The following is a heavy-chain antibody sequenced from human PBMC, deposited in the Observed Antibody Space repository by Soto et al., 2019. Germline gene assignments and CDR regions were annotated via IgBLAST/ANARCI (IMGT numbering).Heavy chain of an antibody. D-gene: IGHD5-18*01. V-gene: IGHV4-34*01. Sequence: SETLSLTCAVYGGSFSGYYWSWIRQPPGKGLEWIGEINHSGSTNYNPSLKSRVTISVDTSKNQFSLKLSSVTAADTAVYYCARDVDTATVFDCWGQGTLVTVSS. CDR2: INHSGST. CDR1: GGSFSGYY. CDR3: ARDVDTATVFDC. J-gene: IGHJ4*02.